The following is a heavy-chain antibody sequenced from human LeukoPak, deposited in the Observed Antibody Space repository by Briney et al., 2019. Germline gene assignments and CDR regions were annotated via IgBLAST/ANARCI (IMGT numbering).Heavy chain of an antibody. D-gene: IGHD6-19*01. CDR3: ARMAVSGRDNWFDP. CDR1: GYTFTSYD. V-gene: IGHV1-8*03. J-gene: IGHJ5*02. Sequence: ASVKVSCKASGYTFTSYDINWVRQAPGQGLEWMGWMDPNSGNTGYAQKFQGRVTITRNTSISTAYMELSSLRSEDTAVYYCARMAVSGRDNWFDPWGPGSLVTVSS. CDR2: MDPNSGNT.